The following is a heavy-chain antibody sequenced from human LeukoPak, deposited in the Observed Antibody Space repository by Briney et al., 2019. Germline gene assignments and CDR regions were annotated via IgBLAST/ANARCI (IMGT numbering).Heavy chain of an antibody. Sequence: GGSLRLSCAASGFTVSSNYMIWVPQSTGRGLECVSDLYSGGNSNFADSVKGRFPISRDNFKNTLYLQNNSLRTERTAVYYLARSSWIGKGNSRSYYFDYWGQGTLVTVSS. CDR1: GFTVSSNY. D-gene: IGHD6-13*01. CDR2: LYSGGNS. V-gene: IGHV3-53*01. J-gene: IGHJ4*02. CDR3: ARSSWIGKGNSRSYYFDY.